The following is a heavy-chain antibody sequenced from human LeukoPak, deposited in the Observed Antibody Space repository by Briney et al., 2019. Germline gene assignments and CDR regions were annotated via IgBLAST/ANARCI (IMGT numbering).Heavy chain of an antibody. D-gene: IGHD3-3*01. CDR2: INHSGST. CDR3: AREGTAMSGYFFY. CDR1: GGSFSGYY. J-gene: IGHJ4*02. V-gene: IGHV4-34*01. Sequence: SETLSLTCAVYGGSFSGYYWSWIRQPPGKGLEWIGEINHSGSTNYNPSLKSRVTISVDTSKNQFSLKLSSVTAADTAVYYCAREGTAMSGYFFYWGQGTLVTVSS.